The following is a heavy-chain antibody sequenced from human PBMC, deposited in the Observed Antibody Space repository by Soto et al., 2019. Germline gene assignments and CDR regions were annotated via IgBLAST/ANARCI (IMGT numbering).Heavy chain of an antibody. CDR1: GFTFSSSA. CDR2: VSGSGGTT. D-gene: IGHD6-19*01. V-gene: IGHV3-23*01. J-gene: IGHJ5*02. Sequence: EVQLLDSGGGLVQPGGSLRLSCAASGFTFSSSAVSWVRQAPGKGLEWVSAVSGSGGTTYYADSVRGRFTISRDNSKNTLYLQMNSLRAEDTAIYFCARCTVDTIVTSGWCHYLDPWGQGTLVTVSS. CDR3: ARCTVDTIVTSGWCHYLDP.